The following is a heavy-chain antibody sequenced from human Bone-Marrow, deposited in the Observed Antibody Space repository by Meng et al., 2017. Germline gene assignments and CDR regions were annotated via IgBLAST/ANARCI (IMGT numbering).Heavy chain of an antibody. CDR3: ARAPAAAGVRPFDY. V-gene: IGHV1-2*06. CDR2: INPKSGDT. CDR1: GYNFPDYY. J-gene: IGHJ4*02. Sequence: ASVKVSCKPSGYNFPDYYIHWVRRAPGQGLEWMGRINPKSGDTHYAQKFQARVTMTGDTSISTAYMELSGLRSDDTAMYYCARAPAAAGVRPFDYWGQGTLVTSPQ. D-gene: IGHD6-13*01.